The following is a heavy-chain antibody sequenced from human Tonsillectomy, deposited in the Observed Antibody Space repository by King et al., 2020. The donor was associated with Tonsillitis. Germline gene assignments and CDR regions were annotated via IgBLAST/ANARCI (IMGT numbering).Heavy chain of an antibody. D-gene: IGHD6-13*01. CDR3: ARFYCSSWVSSYYDYMDV. Sequence: VQLVESGGGLVQPGGSLRLSCAASGFTFSSYEMNWVRQAPGKGLEWVSYISSNGSTKYYADSVKGRFTISRDNAKNPLYLQMNSLRAEDTAVYYCARFYCSSWVSSYYDYMDVWGRGATVTVSS. CDR2: ISSNGSTK. CDR1: GFTFSSYE. J-gene: IGHJ6*03. V-gene: IGHV3-48*03.